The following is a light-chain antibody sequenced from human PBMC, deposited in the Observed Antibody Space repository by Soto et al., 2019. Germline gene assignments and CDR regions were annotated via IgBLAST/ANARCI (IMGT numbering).Light chain of an antibody. CDR3: SSYTTSNTRQIV. CDR2: DVS. CDR1: SSDVGGYNY. V-gene: IGLV2-14*03. Sequence: LTQPASVSGSPGQSITISCTGTSSDVGGYNYVSWYQHHPGKAPKPMIFDVSNRPSGVSNRFSGSKSGNTASLTISGLQPEDEADYYCSSYTTSNTRQIVFGTGTKVTVL. J-gene: IGLJ1*01.